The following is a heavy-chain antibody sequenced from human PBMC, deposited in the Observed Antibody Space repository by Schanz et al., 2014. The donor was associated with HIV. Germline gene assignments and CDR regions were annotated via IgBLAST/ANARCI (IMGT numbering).Heavy chain of an antibody. CDR1: GDTFRRYS. CDR2: INPNSGGT. D-gene: IGHD1-26*01. CDR3: ARGRYSGSYYNY. V-gene: IGHV1-69*01. J-gene: IGHJ4*02. Sequence: QVQLVQSGAEVKKPGSSVKVSCKASGDTFRRYSIHWVRQGPGQGLEWMGWINPNSGGTNSAQKFQGRVTITADESTSTAYMELSSLRSEDTAVYYCARGRYSGSYYNYWGQGTLVTVSS.